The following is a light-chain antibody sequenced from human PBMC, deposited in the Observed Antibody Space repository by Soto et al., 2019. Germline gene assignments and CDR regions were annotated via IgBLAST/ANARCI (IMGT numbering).Light chain of an antibody. J-gene: IGLJ2*01. CDR3: SSYTSSGTLV. V-gene: IGLV2-14*01. CDR2: EVS. CDR1: SSDVGTYDY. Sequence: QSALTQPASVSGSPGQSITISCTGTSSDVGTYDYVSWYQQHPGKAPKLMIYEVSNRPSGVSNRFSGSKSGNTASLTISGLQAEDEADYYCSSYTSSGTLVFGGGTQVTVL.